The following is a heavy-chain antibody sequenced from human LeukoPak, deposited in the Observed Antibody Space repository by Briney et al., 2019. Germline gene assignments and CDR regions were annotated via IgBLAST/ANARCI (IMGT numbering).Heavy chain of an antibody. CDR1: GFTFSSYA. V-gene: IGHV3-23*01. CDR2: ISGSGGST. D-gene: IGHD3-10*01. J-gene: IGHJ5*02. CDR3: AKDPGQLLWFGELLYGWFDP. Sequence: GGSLRLSCAASGFTFSSYAMSWVRQAPGKGLEGVSAISGSGGSTYYADSVKGRFTISRNNSKNTLYLQMNSLRAEDTAVYYCAKDPGQLLWFGELLYGWFDPWGQGTLVTVSS.